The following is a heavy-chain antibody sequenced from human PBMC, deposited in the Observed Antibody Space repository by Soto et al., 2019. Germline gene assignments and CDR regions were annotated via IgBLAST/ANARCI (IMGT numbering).Heavy chain of an antibody. CDR2: IYNDGST. J-gene: IGHJ5*02. V-gene: IGHV4-30-4*08. Sequence: PSETLSLTCTVSGAAVSNGDYRWNWIRQPPGKGLEWIGDIYNDGSTHYNPSLKSRVTISLHKSQNYFSLELSSVTAADTAVYYCATTNGAYSYDSVSWGQGTLVTVSS. CDR1: GAAVSNGDYR. CDR3: ATTNGAYSYDSVS. D-gene: IGHD3-22*01.